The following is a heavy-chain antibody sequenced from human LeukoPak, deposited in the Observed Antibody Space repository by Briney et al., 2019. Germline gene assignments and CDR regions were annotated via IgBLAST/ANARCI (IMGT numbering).Heavy chain of an antibody. CDR3: ARDDQLLPENLYDY. CDR2: ISYAGSNK. CDR1: GLTFSSYG. Sequence: PGGSLRLSCAASGLTFSSYGMHWVRQAPGKGLEWVAVISYAGSNKYYADSVKGRFTISRDNSKNTLYLQMNSLRAEDTAVYYCARDDQLLPENLYDYWGQGTLVTVSS. D-gene: IGHD2-2*01. J-gene: IGHJ4*02. V-gene: IGHV3-30*03.